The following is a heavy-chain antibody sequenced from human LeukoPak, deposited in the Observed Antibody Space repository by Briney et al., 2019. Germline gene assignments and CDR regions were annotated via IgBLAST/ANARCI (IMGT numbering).Heavy chain of an antibody. CDR3: ATPTYCGGDCYTYFAYVI. CDR1: GGSFSGYY. Sequence: SETLSLTCAVYGGSFSGYYWSWIRQPPGKGLEWIGEINHSGSTNYNPSLKSRVTISVDTSKNQFSLKLSSVTAADTAVYYCATPTYCGGDCYTYFAYVIWGQGTLVTVSS. D-gene: IGHD2-21*02. CDR2: INHSGST. V-gene: IGHV4-34*01. J-gene: IGHJ4*02.